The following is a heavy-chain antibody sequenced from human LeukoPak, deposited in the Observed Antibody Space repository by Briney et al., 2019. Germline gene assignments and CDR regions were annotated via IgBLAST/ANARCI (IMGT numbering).Heavy chain of an antibody. J-gene: IGHJ4*02. D-gene: IGHD2-21*02. V-gene: IGHV3-23*01. CDR1: GFTFSSYA. CDR3: AKGSNIVVVTAIAPYYFDY. Sequence: PGGSLRLSCATSGFTFSSYAMSWVRQAPGKGLEWVSGIGASGGSTYYADSVKGRFTISRDNSKNTLYLQMNSLRAEDTAVYYCAKGSNIVVVTAIAPYYFDYWGQGTLVTVSS. CDR2: IGASGGST.